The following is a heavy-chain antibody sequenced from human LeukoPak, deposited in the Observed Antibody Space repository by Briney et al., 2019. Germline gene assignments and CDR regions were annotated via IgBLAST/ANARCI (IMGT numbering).Heavy chain of an antibody. D-gene: IGHD3-22*01. J-gene: IGHJ4*02. CDR1: GGSISSGGYY. V-gene: IGHV4-61*08. CDR2: IYYSGST. Sequence: SETLSLTCTVSGGSISSGGYYWSWIRQPPGKGLEWIGYIYYSGSTNYNPSLKSRVTISVDTSKNQFSLKLSSVTAADTAVYYCARGLDYYDSSGYYHHYFDYWGQGTLVTVSS. CDR3: ARGLDYYDSSGYYHHYFDY.